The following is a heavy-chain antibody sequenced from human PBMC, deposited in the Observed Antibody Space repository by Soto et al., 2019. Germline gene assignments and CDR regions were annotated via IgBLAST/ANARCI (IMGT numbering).Heavy chain of an antibody. J-gene: IGHJ6*02. D-gene: IGHD3-16*02. CDR3: ARAPVGRLRLGELSLWSGGMDV. CDR1: GYTFTSYA. CDR2: INAGNGNT. Sequence: QVQLVQSGAEVKKPGASVKVSCKASGYTFTSYAMHWVRQAPGQRLEWMGWINAGNGNTKYSQKFQGRVTITRDTSASTAYMELSSLRSEDTAVYYCARAPVGRLRLGELSLWSGGMDVWGQGTTVTVSS. V-gene: IGHV1-3*01.